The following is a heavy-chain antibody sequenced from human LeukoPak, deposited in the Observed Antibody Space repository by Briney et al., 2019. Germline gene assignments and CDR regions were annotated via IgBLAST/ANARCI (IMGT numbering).Heavy chain of an antibody. Sequence: SETLSLTCTVSGGSISSSNWWSWVRQPPGKGLEWIGEIYHSGSTNYNPSLKSRVTISVDKSKNQFPLELSSVTAADTAVYYCARDISGSYYDYWGQGTLVTVSS. V-gene: IGHV4-4*02. CDR1: GGSISSSNW. D-gene: IGHD1-26*01. J-gene: IGHJ4*02. CDR3: ARDISGSYYDY. CDR2: IYHSGST.